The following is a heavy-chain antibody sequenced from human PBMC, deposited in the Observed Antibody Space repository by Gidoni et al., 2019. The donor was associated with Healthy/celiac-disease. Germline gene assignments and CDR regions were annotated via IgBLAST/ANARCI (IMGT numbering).Heavy chain of an antibody. CDR2: INHSGST. CDR1: GGSFSGYY. Sequence: QVQLQQWGAGLLKPSETLSLTCAVYGGSFSGYYWRWIRPPPGKGLEWIGEINHSGSTNYNPSLKSRFTISGDTSKNQFSLKLSSVTAADTAVYYCARVKPSIAARLERSYYMDVWGKGTTVTVSS. V-gene: IGHV4-34*01. CDR3: ARVKPSIAARLERSYYMDV. J-gene: IGHJ6*03. D-gene: IGHD6-6*01.